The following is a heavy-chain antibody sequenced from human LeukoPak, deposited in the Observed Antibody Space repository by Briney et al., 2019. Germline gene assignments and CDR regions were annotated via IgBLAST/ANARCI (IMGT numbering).Heavy chain of an antibody. CDR2: IRYDGSNK. V-gene: IGHV3-30*02. CDR3: AKDSTVATRSPLDY. J-gene: IGHJ4*02. CDR1: GFTFSSYG. Sequence: GGSLRLSCAASGFTFSSYGMHWVRQAPGEGLEWVAFIRYDGSNKYYADSVKGRFTISRDNSKNTLYLQMNSLRAEDTAVYYCAKDSTVATRSPLDYWGQGTLVTVSS. D-gene: IGHD4-17*01.